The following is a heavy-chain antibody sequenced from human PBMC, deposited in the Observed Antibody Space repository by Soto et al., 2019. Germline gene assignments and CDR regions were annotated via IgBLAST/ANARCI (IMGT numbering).Heavy chain of an antibody. J-gene: IGHJ5*02. CDR3: AKAADYDILTGYYLGWFDP. V-gene: IGHV3-23*01. CDR1: GFTFSSYA. CDR2: ISGSGGST. Sequence: EVQLLESGGGLVQPGGSLRLSCAASGFTFSSYAMSWVRQAPGKGLEWVSAISGSGGSTYYADSVKGRFTISRDNSKNPLYLQMNSLRAEDTAVYYCAKAADYDILTGYYLGWFDPWGQGTLVTVSS. D-gene: IGHD3-9*01.